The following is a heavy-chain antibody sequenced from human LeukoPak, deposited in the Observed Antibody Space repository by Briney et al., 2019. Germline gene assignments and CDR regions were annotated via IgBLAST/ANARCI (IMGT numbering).Heavy chain of an antibody. CDR2: IYYSGST. D-gene: IGHD6-19*01. J-gene: IGHJ6*02. CDR1: GGSISSYY. Sequence: PSETLSLTCTVSGGSISSYYWSWIRQPPGKGLEWIGYIYYSGSTNYNPSLKSRVTISVDTSKKQFSLKMSSVTAADTAVYYCARHGAVAGTYYYYYGMDVWGQGTTVTVSS. CDR3: ARHGAVAGTYYYYYGMDV. V-gene: IGHV4-59*08.